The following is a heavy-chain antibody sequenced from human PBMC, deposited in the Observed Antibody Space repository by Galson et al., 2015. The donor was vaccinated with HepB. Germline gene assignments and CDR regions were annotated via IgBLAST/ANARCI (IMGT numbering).Heavy chain of an antibody. CDR3: ARQSREYSSGWYLGSFNYMDV. CDR1: GGSINYYY. J-gene: IGHJ6*03. CDR2: ISDSGNT. V-gene: IGHV4-59*01. Sequence: ETLSLTCTVSGGSINYYYWSWIRRSPGRGLEWIGYISDSGNTNYHPSLKSRVTISLDTSKNQFSLRLNSVTAADTAVYYCARQSREYSSGWYLGSFNYMDVWGKGSTVTVSS. D-gene: IGHD6-19*01.